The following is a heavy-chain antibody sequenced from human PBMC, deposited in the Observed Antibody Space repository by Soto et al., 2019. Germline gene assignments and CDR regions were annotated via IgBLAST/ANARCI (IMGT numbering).Heavy chain of an antibody. V-gene: IGHV4-59*01. J-gene: IGHJ5*02. D-gene: IGHD6-6*01. Sequence: QVQLQESGPGLVKPSETLSLTCTVSGGSISNYYWNWIRQPPGKRLEYIGYAYYRGSTNYNPSLASRVTISLDTSKNQLSLRLNSVTAADTAVYYCARAYSTSPSWFDPWGQGTLVIVSS. CDR1: GGSISNYY. CDR2: AYYRGST. CDR3: ARAYSTSPSWFDP.